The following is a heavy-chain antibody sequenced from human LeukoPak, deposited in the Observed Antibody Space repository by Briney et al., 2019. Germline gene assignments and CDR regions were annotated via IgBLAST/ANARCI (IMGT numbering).Heavy chain of an antibody. CDR1: GFTFSTYS. CDR2: ISSSGSTK. CDR3: ARELEAGSFDY. D-gene: IGHD3-3*01. V-gene: IGHV3-48*04. J-gene: IGHJ4*02. Sequence: GGSLRLSCVASGFTFSTYSMNWVRQAPGKGLEWVSHISSSGSTKHYADSVKGRLTISRDNTKNSLYLQMNSLRGEDTAVYYCARELEAGSFDYWGQGTLVTVSS.